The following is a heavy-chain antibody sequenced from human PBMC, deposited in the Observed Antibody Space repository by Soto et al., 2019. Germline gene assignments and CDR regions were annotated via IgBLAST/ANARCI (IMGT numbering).Heavy chain of an antibody. Sequence: SETLSLTCTFSGGSISSSSFHLGWIRQPPGKGLEWIGSIYYSGSTYYSPSLKSRVTISVDTSKNQFSLKPSSVTAADTAVYYCARRERAAGTDWWFDPWGQGTLVTLSS. D-gene: IGHD6-13*01. J-gene: IGHJ5*02. CDR1: GGSISSSSFH. CDR3: ARRERAAGTDWWFDP. CDR2: IYYSGST. V-gene: IGHV4-39*01.